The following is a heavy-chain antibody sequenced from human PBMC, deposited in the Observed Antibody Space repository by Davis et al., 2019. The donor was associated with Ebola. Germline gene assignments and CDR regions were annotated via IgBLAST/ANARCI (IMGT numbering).Heavy chain of an antibody. J-gene: IGHJ4*02. CDR3: ASLTQGYSSGWPHFDY. D-gene: IGHD6-19*01. V-gene: IGHV5-51*01. CDR2: IFPGDSDT. Sequence: GGSLRLSCKGSGYSFTSYWIVWVRQMPGKGLECMGIIFPGDSDTRYSPSFQGQVTISADKSISTAYLQWSSLKASDTAMYYCASLTQGYSSGWPHFDYWGQGTLVTVSS. CDR1: GYSFTSYW.